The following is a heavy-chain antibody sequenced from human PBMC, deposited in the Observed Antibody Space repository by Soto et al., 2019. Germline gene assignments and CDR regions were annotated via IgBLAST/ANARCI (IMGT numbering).Heavy chain of an antibody. V-gene: IGHV3-30*18. D-gene: IGHD1-1*01. Sequence: QEQLVESGGGVVQPGRSLRLSCAASGFIFANYGMHWVRQAPGKGLEWVALITYEGSNKYYADAVKGRFTISRDNAKNMVSLQMDSLRAEDTAVYYCAKARGANNGANYYGLDLWGQGTTVTVSS. CDR2: ITYEGSNK. J-gene: IGHJ6*02. CDR3: AKARGANNGANYYGLDL. CDR1: GFIFANYG.